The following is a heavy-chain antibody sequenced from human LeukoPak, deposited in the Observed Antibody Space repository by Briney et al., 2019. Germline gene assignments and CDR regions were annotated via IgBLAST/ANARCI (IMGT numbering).Heavy chain of an antibody. D-gene: IGHD3-3*01. CDR3: ARDKVLRFLEWSPSLDY. V-gene: IGHV3-30-3*01. J-gene: IGHJ4*02. CDR1: GFTFSSYA. CDR2: ISYDGSNK. Sequence: GGSLRLSCAASGFTFSSYAMHWVRQAPGKGLEWVAVISYDGSNKYYADSVKGRFTISRDNSKNTLYLQMNSLRAEDTAVYYCARDKVLRFLEWSPSLDYWGQGTLVTVSS.